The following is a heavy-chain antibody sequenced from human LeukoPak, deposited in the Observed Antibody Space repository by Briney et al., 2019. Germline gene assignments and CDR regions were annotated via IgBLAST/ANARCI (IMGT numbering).Heavy chain of an antibody. CDR1: GYTFTSYA. V-gene: IGHV1-3*03. CDR2: INAGNGNT. D-gene: IGHD3-10*01. J-gene: IGHJ4*02. Sequence: ASVKVSCKASGYTFTSYAMHWVRQAPGQRLEWMGWINAGNGNTKYSQEFRGRVTITRDTSASTAYMELSSLRSEDMAVYYCARSYYGSGPDYWGQGTLVTVSS. CDR3: ARSYYGSGPDY.